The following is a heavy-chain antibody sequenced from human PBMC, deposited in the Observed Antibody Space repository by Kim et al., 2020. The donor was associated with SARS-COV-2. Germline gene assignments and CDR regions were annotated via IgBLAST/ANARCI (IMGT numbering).Heavy chain of an antibody. CDR3: ARDRGANDYGDYEYYFDY. V-gene: IGHV4-59*01. J-gene: IGHJ4*02. Sequence: KSRVTISVDTSKDKFSLKMSSVTAADTAVYYCARDRGANDYGDYEYYFDYWGQGTLVTVSS. D-gene: IGHD4-17*01.